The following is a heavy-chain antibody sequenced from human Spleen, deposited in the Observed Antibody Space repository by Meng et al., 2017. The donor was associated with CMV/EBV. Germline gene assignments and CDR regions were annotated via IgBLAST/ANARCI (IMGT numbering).Heavy chain of an antibody. V-gene: IGHV3-23*01. CDR3: AKDIPRRDQSGYDYDAFDV. J-gene: IGHJ3*01. CDR1: GLTFSSYG. CDR2: IGATAGGT. D-gene: IGHD5-12*01. Sequence: GESLKISCAASGLTFSSYGMSWVRQAPGKGLEWVSSIGATAGGTYYADSVKGRFTISRDNAKNTLYLQMNSLRPEDTALYYCAKDIPRRDQSGYDYDAFDVWGQGTMVTVSS.